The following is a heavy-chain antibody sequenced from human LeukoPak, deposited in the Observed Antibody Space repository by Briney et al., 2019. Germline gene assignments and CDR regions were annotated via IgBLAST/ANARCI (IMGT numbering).Heavy chain of an antibody. CDR2: ISAYNGNT. Sequence: ASVKVSCKASGYTFTSYGISWARQAPGQGLEWMGWISAYNGNTNYAQKLQGRVTMTTDTSTSTAYMELRSLRSDDTAVYYCARASELLWFGELVDYWGQGTLVTVSS. D-gene: IGHD3-10*01. J-gene: IGHJ4*02. CDR3: ARASELLWFGELVDY. V-gene: IGHV1-18*01. CDR1: GYTFTSYG.